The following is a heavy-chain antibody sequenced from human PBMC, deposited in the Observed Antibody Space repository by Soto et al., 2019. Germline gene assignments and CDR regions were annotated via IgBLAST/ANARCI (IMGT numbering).Heavy chain of an antibody. CDR1: GFTFSTYG. V-gene: IGHV3-33*01. J-gene: IGHJ4*02. D-gene: IGHD3-10*01. CDR2: IWYDGSNK. Sequence: PGGSLRLSCVASGFTFSTYGMHWVRQSPGKGLEWVAVIWYDGSNKYYADSVKGRFTISRDNSKDMLYLQMNSLRAEDTAVYYCARAVGPFDYWGQGTLVTVSS. CDR3: ARAVGPFDY.